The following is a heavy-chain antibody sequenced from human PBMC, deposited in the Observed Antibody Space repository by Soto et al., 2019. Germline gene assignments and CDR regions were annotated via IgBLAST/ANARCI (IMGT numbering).Heavy chain of an antibody. D-gene: IGHD6-25*01. CDR2: VHYSGSI. CDR1: GVSINNGNDY. J-gene: IGHJ4*02. Sequence: QVQLQESGPGLVKPSGTLSLTCTVSGVSINNGNDYWTWIRQHPGKGLEWIGHVHYSGSIHYNPSLQRRVTMSVDTSKNQVSLELSSATVADTAVYYCVRGTDLYKCGCWGQGTLVTVSS. CDR3: VRGTDLYKCGC. V-gene: IGHV4-31*03.